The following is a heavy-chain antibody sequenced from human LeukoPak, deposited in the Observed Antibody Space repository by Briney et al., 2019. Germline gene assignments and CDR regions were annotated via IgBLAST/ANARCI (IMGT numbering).Heavy chain of an antibody. Sequence: SETLSLTCTVSGGSISSSSYYWGWIRQPSGTGLEWIGSIYYSGSTYYNPSLKSRVTISVDTSKNQFSLKLSSVTAADTAVYYCARHGITMIVVVRYYFDYWGQGTLVTVSS. D-gene: IGHD3-22*01. CDR1: GGSISSSSYY. CDR2: IYYSGST. V-gene: IGHV4-39*01. J-gene: IGHJ4*02. CDR3: ARHGITMIVVVRYYFDY.